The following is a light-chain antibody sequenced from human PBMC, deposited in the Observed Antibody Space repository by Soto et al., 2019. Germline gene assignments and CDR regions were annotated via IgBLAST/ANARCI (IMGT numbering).Light chain of an antibody. CDR3: QQYYSTPQT. CDR2: WAS. V-gene: IGKV4-1*01. Sequence: DIVMTQSPDSLAVSLGGRATINCKSSLSVLYSSNNKNYLAWYQQKPGQPPKLLIYWASTRESGVPDRFSGSGSGTDFTLTISSLQAEDVAVYYCQQYYSTPQTFGQGTKVDIK. J-gene: IGKJ1*01. CDR1: LSVLYSSNNKNY.